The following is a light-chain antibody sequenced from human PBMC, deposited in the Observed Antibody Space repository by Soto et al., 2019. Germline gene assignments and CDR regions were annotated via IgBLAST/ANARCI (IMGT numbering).Light chain of an antibody. CDR3: HQYGDAPQT. V-gene: IGKV3-20*01. Sequence: ENVLTQSPGTLSLSPGERATLSCRASQSVSGSYLAWYQQKPGQAPRLLIYLASTRANGIPDRFSGSASGTDFTLSISRLEPEDSAVYYCHQYGDAPQTVGQGTKLEI. CDR2: LAS. CDR1: QSVSGSY. J-gene: IGKJ2*01.